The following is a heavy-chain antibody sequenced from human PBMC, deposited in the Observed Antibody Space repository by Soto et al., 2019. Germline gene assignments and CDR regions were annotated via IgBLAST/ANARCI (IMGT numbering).Heavy chain of an antibody. CDR3: ARVERGTATTVVDAFDI. CDR1: GGFVSSGSYY. CDR2: MSHSGGT. J-gene: IGHJ3*02. D-gene: IGHD1-1*01. V-gene: IGHV4-34*01. Sequence: QVQLQQWGAGLLKPSETLSLTCAVYGGFVSSGSYYWSWIRQPPGKGLERIGVMSHSGGTHFNPSLKCRVTISVDKSKNQFSLKMASVTAAVTALYYCARVERGTATTVVDAFDIWGPGTMVTVSS.